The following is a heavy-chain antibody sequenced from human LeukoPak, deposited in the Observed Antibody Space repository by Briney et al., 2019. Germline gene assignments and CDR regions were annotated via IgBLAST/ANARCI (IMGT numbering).Heavy chain of an antibody. V-gene: IGHV1-2*02. CDR3: ARDKVGATCFDY. CDR2: INPNSGGT. Sequence: GASVKVSCKASGYTFTGYYMHWVRQASGQGLEWMGWINPNSGGTNYAQQFQGRVTMTRDTSISTAYMELSRLRCDDTAVYYCARDKVGATCFDYWGQGTLVTVSS. CDR1: GYTFTGYY. D-gene: IGHD1-26*01. J-gene: IGHJ4*02.